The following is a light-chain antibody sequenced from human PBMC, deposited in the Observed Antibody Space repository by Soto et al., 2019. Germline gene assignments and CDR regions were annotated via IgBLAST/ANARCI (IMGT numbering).Light chain of an antibody. Sequence: IHMTQSPSTLPASVRDRVTITCRASQSISDWLAWYQQKPGKAPNLLIYDASSLQSGVPSRFSGSGFGTEFTLTISSLQPGDFATYYCQQYSSRSTFGQGTKVDIK. CDR1: QSISDW. CDR3: QQYSSRST. V-gene: IGKV1-5*01. CDR2: DAS. J-gene: IGKJ1*01.